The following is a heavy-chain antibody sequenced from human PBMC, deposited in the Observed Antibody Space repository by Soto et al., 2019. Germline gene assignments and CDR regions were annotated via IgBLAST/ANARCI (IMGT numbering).Heavy chain of an antibody. CDR2: INPATGAT. D-gene: IGHD3-3*01. Sequence: QLHLVQSGAVVKKPGASVTVSCSASGYPVTAYYMHWVRQAPGRGLEWMGGINPATGATKYTQTFRGRVTMPRDPSTSTVFMGLRGLTSEDPAVFYCARGGGVGVAGSAAFDMWGQGTLVTVSS. V-gene: IGHV1-2*02. J-gene: IGHJ3*02. CDR1: GYPVTAYY. CDR3: ARGGGVGVAGSAAFDM.